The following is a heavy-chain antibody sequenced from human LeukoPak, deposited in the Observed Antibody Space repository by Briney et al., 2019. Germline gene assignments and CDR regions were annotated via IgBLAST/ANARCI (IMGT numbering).Heavy chain of an antibody. Sequence: PSETLSLTCAVYGGSFSGYYWSWIRQPPGKGLEWIGEINHSGSTNYNPSLKSRVTISVDTSKNQFSLKLSSVTAADTAVYYCARDLDFDWAMAFDIWGQGTMVTVSS. D-gene: IGHD3-9*01. CDR2: INHSGST. J-gene: IGHJ3*02. CDR1: GGSFSGYY. V-gene: IGHV4-34*01. CDR3: ARDLDFDWAMAFDI.